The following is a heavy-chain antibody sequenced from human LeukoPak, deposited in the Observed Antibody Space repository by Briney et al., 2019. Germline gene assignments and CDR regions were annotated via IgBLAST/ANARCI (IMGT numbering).Heavy chain of an antibody. V-gene: IGHV5-51*01. D-gene: IGHD5-18*01. Sequence: GESLKISCKGSGYSFTSYWIGWVRQMPGKGLEWMGIVYPGDSKTEYSPSFQGQVTISADKSISTAYLQWSSLQASDTAMYYRARRYSYGLPYMDVWGKGTKVIVSS. J-gene: IGHJ6*03. CDR3: ARRYSYGLPYMDV. CDR2: VYPGDSKT. CDR1: GYSFTSYW.